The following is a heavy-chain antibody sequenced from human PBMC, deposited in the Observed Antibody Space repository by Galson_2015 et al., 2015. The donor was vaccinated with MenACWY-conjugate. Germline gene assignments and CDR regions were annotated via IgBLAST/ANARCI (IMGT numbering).Heavy chain of an antibody. Sequence: SVKVSCKASGYTFTSYAMNWVRQAPGQGLEWMGWINTNTGNSTYAQGFTGRFVFSLVTSVSTAYLQISSLKAEDTAVYYCARDYSSGYDSEILDYWGQGTLVTVSS. J-gene: IGHJ4*02. D-gene: IGHD5-12*01. CDR2: INTNTGNS. V-gene: IGHV7-4-1*02. CDR3: ARDYSSGYDSEILDY. CDR1: GYTFTSYA.